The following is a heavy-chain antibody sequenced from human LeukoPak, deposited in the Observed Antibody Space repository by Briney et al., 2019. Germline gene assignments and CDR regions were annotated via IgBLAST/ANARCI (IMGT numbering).Heavy chain of an antibody. CDR1: GGSISSGDYY. Sequence: NSSQTLYLTCTVSGGSISSGDYYWSWIRQPPGKGLEWIGYIYYSGSTYYNPSLKSRVTISVDTSKNQFSLKLSSVTAADTAVYYCARVLVGGSYYEKWHAFDIWGQGTMVTVSS. V-gene: IGHV4-30-4*08. CDR2: IYYSGST. J-gene: IGHJ3*02. CDR3: ARVLVGGSYYEKWHAFDI. D-gene: IGHD1-26*01.